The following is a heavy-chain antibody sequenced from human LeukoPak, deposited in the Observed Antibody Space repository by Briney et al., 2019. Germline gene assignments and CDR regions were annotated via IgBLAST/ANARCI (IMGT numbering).Heavy chain of an antibody. Sequence: SETLSLTCTVSGGSVSSGTYYWSWIRQPPGKELEWIGYISYIGNTNYNPSLKSRVTISKDTSKNQFSLKLSSVTAADTAVYYCVREHVWGDFDYWGQGALVTVSS. J-gene: IGHJ4*02. CDR3: VREHVWGDFDY. V-gene: IGHV4-61*01. CDR1: GGSVSSGTYY. CDR2: ISYIGNT. D-gene: IGHD7-27*01.